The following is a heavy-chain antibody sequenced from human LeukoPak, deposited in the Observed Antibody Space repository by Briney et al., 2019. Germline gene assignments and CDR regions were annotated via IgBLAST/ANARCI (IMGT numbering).Heavy chain of an antibody. CDR1: GGSISSYY. CDR2: IYYSGST. J-gene: IGHJ4*02. V-gene: IGHV4-59*01. Sequence: SETLSLTCTVSGGSISSYYWSWIRQPPGKGLEWIGYIYYSGSTNYNPSLKSRVTISVDTSKNQFSLKLSSVTAADTAVYYCARMGVVAATGLGVFDYWGQGTLVTVSS. CDR3: ARMGVVAATGLGVFDY. D-gene: IGHD2-15*01.